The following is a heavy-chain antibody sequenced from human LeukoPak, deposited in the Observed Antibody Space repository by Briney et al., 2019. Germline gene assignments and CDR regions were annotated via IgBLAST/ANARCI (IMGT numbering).Heavy chain of an antibody. CDR1: RGTVSNYA. D-gene: IGHD3-10*01. CDR3: ATSRRIHGSGVAVRYSCLYT. V-gene: IGHV1-69*01. J-gene: IGHJ5*02. CDR2: SIPLFGAT. Sequence: SSVKVSCKPSRGTVSNYAIIWVRQAPGQGLEWMGGSIPLFGATSHEQKLQGRGTITADEAPNTAYFEVSSCTSEDPAVYFCATSRRIHGSGVAVRYSCLYTWGQGTLVTVSS.